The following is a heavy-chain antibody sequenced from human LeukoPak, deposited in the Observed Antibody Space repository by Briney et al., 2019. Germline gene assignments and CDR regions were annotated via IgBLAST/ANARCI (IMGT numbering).Heavy chain of an antibody. D-gene: IGHD3-10*01. V-gene: IGHV1-69*06. CDR3: ASLWGTMVRGVIKTPFDY. J-gene: IGHJ4*02. CDR2: IIPIFGTA. CDR1: GYTFTSYD. Sequence: SVKVSCKASGYTFTSYDINWVRQATGQGLEWMGGIIPIFGTANYAQKFQGRVTITADKSTSTAYMELSSLRSEDTAVYYCASLWGTMVRGVIKTPFDYWGQGTLVTVSS.